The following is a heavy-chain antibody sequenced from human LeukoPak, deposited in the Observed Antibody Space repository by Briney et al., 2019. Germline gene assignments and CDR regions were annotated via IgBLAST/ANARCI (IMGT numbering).Heavy chain of an antibody. Sequence: TGGSLRLSCAASGIIFSNYAMHWVRQGPGKGLECISTISSDGGSTYYANSVKGRFTISRDNSKNTLYLKMGSLRAEDMAVYYCARGRQGAKTRYFDLWGRGTRVTVSS. J-gene: IGHJ2*01. D-gene: IGHD1-26*01. CDR3: ARGRQGAKTRYFDL. CDR1: GIIFSNYA. CDR2: ISSDGGST. V-gene: IGHV3-64*01.